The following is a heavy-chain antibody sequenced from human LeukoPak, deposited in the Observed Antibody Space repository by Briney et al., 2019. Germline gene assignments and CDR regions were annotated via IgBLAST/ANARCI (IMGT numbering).Heavy chain of an antibody. CDR2: IWYDGSNK. J-gene: IGHJ4*02. CDR3: ARSYDSSGYYFRTVEY. V-gene: IGHV3-33*01. Sequence: GRSLRLSCAASGFICSSYGVHWVRQAPGKGLEWVAVIWYDGSNKQYADSVKGRFTISRDNSKNTLYLEMNSLRAEDTAVYYCARSYDSSGYYFRTVEYWGQGTLVTVSS. D-gene: IGHD3-22*01. CDR1: GFICSSYG.